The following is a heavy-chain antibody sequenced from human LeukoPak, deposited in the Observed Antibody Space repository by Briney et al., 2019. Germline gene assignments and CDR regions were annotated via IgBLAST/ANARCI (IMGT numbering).Heavy chain of an antibody. CDR1: GYTFTGYY. V-gene: IGHV1-2*02. D-gene: IGHD3-22*01. J-gene: IGHJ4*02. CDR2: INPNSGGT. CDR3: ASSSRYYDSSGYYNY. Sequence: RGSVKVSCKASGYTFTGYYMHWVRQAPGQGLEWMGWINPNSGGTNYAQKFQGRVTMTRDTSISTAYMELSRLRSDDTAVYYCASSSRYYDSSGYYNYWGQGTLVTVSS.